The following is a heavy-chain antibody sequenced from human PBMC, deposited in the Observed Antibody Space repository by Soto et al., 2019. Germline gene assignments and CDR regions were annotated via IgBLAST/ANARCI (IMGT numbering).Heavy chain of an antibody. CDR3: ARERTVAGNDY. D-gene: IGHD6-19*01. Sequence: GASVKVSCKASGYSFTSYDINWVRQATGQGLEWMGWMNPNSGNTGYAQKFQGRVTMTRNTSISTAYMELSSLRSEETAVYYCARERTVAGNDYWGQGTLVTVSS. J-gene: IGHJ4*02. V-gene: IGHV1-8*01. CDR1: GYSFTSYD. CDR2: MNPNSGNT.